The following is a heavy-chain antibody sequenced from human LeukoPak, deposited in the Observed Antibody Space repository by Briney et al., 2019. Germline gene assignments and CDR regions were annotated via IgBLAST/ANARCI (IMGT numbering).Heavy chain of an antibody. V-gene: IGHV5-51*01. CDR1: GSSFTNYW. J-gene: IGHJ4*02. Sequence: GASLKISCKGSGSSFTNYWIAWVRQLPGKGLEWMGIAYPGDSDTRYSPSFQGQVTISADKSISTAYLQWSSLKASDTAMYYCARPTSIAVAGTFDYWGQGTLVTVSS. CDR3: ARPTSIAVAGTFDY. D-gene: IGHD6-19*01. CDR2: AYPGDSDT.